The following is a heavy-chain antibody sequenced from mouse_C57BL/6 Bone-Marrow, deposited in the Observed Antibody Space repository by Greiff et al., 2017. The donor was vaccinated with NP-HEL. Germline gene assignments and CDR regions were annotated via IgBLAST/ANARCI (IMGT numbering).Heavy chain of an antibody. J-gene: IGHJ3*01. Sequence: QVQLKQSGPELVKPGASVKISCKASGYAFSSSWMNWVKQRPGKGLEWIGRIYPGDGATNYNGKFKGKATLTADKSSSTAYMQLSRLTSEDSAVYFCASPSWAAWFAYWGQGTLVTVSA. D-gene: IGHD4-1*01. CDR3: ASPSWAAWFAY. CDR1: GYAFSSSW. V-gene: IGHV1-82*01. CDR2: IYPGDGAT.